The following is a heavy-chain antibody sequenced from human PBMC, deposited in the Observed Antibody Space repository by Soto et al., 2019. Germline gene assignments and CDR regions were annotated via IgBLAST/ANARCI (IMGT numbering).Heavy chain of an antibody. V-gene: IGHV3-30-3*01. J-gene: IGHJ6*02. CDR3: ARVEGYSSSRYYYYGMDV. CDR1: GFTFSSYA. D-gene: IGHD6-19*01. CDR2: ISCDGSNK. Sequence: GGSLRLSCAASGFTFSSYAMHWVRQAPGKGLEWVAVISCDGSNKYYADSVKGRFTISRDNSKNTLYLQMNSLRAEDTAVYYCARVEGYSSSRYYYYGMDVWGQGTTVTVSS.